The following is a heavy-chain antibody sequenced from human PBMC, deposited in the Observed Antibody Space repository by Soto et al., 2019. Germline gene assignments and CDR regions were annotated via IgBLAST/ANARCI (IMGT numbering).Heavy chain of an antibody. CDR2: IYYSGST. V-gene: IGHV4-61*01. D-gene: IGHD3-10*01. CDR1: GGSVSSGSYY. Sequence: SETLSLTCTVSGGSVSSGSYYWSWIRQPPGKGLEWIGYIYYSGSTNYSPSLKSRVTISVDTSKNQFSLKLSSVTAADTAVYYCARVITMVEGWFDPWGQGTLVTVSS. CDR3: ARVITMVEGWFDP. J-gene: IGHJ5*02.